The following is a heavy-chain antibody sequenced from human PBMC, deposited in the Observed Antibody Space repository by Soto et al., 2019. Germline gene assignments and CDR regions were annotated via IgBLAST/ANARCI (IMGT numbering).Heavy chain of an antibody. V-gene: IGHV1-58*01. CDR3: ARDYITMVRDGDCYPHY. CDR2: IDVGSANA. D-gene: IGHD3-10*01. J-gene: IGHJ4*02. CDR1: GFTFSSSA. Sequence: SVKVSCKTSGFTFSSSAVHWVRQARGHRLQWIGWIDVGSANANYAQMLQERVTISRDMSTSTAYMELSSLRPEDTAVYYCARDYITMVRDGDCYPHYWGQGTLVTVSS.